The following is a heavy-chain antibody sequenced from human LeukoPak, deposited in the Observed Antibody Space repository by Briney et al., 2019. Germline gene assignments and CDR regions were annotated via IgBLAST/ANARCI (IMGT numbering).Heavy chain of an antibody. CDR3: ARDQGYSEIYGMDV. CDR2: INSDGSSI. J-gene: IGHJ6*02. V-gene: IGHV3-74*01. Sequence: GGSLRLSCAASGFTFSSHWMHWVRQAPGKGLVWVSRINSDGSSISYADSVKGRFTISRDNAKNTLYLQMNSLRAEDTAVYYCARDQGYSEIYGMDVWGQGTTVTVSS. D-gene: IGHD3-16*01. CDR1: GFTFSSHW.